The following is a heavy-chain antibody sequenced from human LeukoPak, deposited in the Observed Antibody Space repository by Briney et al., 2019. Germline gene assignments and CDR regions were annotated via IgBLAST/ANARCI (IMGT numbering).Heavy chain of an antibody. CDR1: GGTFSSYA. D-gene: IGHD6-19*01. J-gene: IGHJ6*02. CDR3: ARDPRGIAVAGYYYYGMGV. CDR2: IIPISGTA. Sequence: ASVKVSCKASGGTFSSYAISWVRQAPGQGLEWMGGIIPISGTANYAQKFQGRVTITADESTSTAYMELSSLRSEDTAVYYCARDPRGIAVAGYYYYGMGVWGQGTTVTVSS. V-gene: IGHV1-69*13.